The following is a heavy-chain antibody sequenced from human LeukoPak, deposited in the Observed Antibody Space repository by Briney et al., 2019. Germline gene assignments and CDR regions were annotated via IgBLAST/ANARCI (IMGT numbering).Heavy chain of an antibody. V-gene: IGHV3-53*01. CDR3: ARGLGRELDGAFDI. Sequence: QPGGSLRLSCAASGFTVSSNYMNWVRQAPGKGLEWVSVIYSGGRTYYADSVKGRFTISRDNSRNTLYLQMNSLRAEDTAVYYCARGLGRELDGAFDIWGQGTMVTVSS. J-gene: IGHJ3*02. D-gene: IGHD3-10*01. CDR2: IYSGGRT. CDR1: GFTVSSNY.